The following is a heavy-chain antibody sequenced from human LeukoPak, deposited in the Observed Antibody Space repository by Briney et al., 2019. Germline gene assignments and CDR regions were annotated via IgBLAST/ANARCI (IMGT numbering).Heavy chain of an antibody. Sequence: PSETLSLTCAVSGGSISSSDWWSWVRQPPGKGLEWIGEIYHSGSTNYNPSLKSRVTISVDKSKNQFSLKLSSVTAADTAVYYCAREGSSSSVNYYYYGMDVWGQGTTVTVSS. V-gene: IGHV4-4*02. CDR3: AREGSSSSVNYYYYGMDV. J-gene: IGHJ6*02. CDR2: IYHSGST. CDR1: GGSISSSDW. D-gene: IGHD6-13*01.